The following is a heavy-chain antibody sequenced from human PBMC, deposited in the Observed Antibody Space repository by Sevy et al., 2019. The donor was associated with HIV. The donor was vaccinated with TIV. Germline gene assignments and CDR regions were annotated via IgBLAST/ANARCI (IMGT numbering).Heavy chain of an antibody. CDR1: GFTVSSNY. CDR2: IYSGGST. D-gene: IGHD3-22*01. CDR3: ARDPWDSSGYSAFDI. J-gene: IGHJ3*02. V-gene: IGHV3-66*01. Sequence: GESLKISCAASGFTVSSNYMSWVRQAPGKGLEWVSVIYSGGSTYYADSVKGRFTISRDNSKNTLYLQMNSLRAEDTAVYYCARDPWDSSGYSAFDIWGQGTMVTVSS.